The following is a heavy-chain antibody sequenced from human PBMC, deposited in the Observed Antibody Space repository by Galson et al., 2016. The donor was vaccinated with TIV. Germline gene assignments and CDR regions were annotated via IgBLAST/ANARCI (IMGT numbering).Heavy chain of an antibody. J-gene: IGHJ4*02. CDR1: GFTFSSFA. D-gene: IGHD3-22*01. CDR2: ISAGGGRT. CDR3: AKMDSSGFDYVRRFDF. V-gene: IGHV3-23*01. Sequence: LRLSCAASGFTFSSFAMTWVRQAPGKGLEWVSRISAGGGRTDYADSVRGRFTISRDNPKNTLYLQMSSLRADDTAVYFCAKMDSSGFDYVRRFDFWGQGTLATASS.